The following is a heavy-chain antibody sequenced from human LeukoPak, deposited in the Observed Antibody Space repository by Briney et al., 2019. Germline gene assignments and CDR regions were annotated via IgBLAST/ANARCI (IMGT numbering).Heavy chain of an antibody. CDR2: ISSSSSTI. D-gene: IGHD2-21*01. CDR3: ARRAIELARRGYYFDY. V-gene: IGHV3-48*01. J-gene: IGHJ4*02. CDR1: GFTFSSYS. Sequence: GGSLRLSCAASGFTFSSYSMNWVRQAPGKGLEWVSYISSSSSTIYYADSVKGRFTISRDNAKNSLYLQMNSLRAEDTAVYYCARRAIELARRGYYFDYWGQGTLVTVSS.